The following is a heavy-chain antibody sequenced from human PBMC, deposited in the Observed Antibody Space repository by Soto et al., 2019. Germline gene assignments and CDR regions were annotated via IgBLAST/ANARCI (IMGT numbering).Heavy chain of an antibody. CDR1: GGTFSSYA. J-gene: IGHJ5*02. Sequence: QVQLVQSGAEVKKPGSSVKVSCKASGGTFSSYAISWVRQAPGQGLEWMGRIIPIFGTANYAQKFQGRVTITADESTSTAYMELSSLRSEDTAVYYCARDKYCSGGSCYPRNWFDPWGQGTLVTVSS. CDR3: ARDKYCSGGSCYPRNWFDP. V-gene: IGHV1-69*12. D-gene: IGHD2-15*01. CDR2: IIPIFGTA.